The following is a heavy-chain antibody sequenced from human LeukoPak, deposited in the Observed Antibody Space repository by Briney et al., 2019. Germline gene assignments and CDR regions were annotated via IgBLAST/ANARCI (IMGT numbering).Heavy chain of an antibody. V-gene: IGHV1-2*06. CDR3: ARGSGYGDSPGLD. J-gene: IGHJ4*02. CDR1: GYTFTDYY. CDR2: INPNSGGA. D-gene: IGHD4-17*01. Sequence: ASVKVSCKASGYTFTDYYMHWVRQAPGQGLEGMGRINPNSGGANYAQQFQGRVTMTRDTSITTAYMEVVRLTSDDTAVYYCARGSGYGDSPGLDWGQGTLVTVSS.